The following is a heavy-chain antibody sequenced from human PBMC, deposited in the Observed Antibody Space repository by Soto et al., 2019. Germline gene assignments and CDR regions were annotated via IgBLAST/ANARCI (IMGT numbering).Heavy chain of an antibody. CDR3: ETTRDLGTCSNNCRGNSQFDP. CDR2: ISWNSGNI. CDR1: GFTFDDYS. Sequence: GGSLSLSCTASGFTFDDYSMHWVRQGSGKGLEWVSGISWNSGNIFYADSVKGRFTISRDNAKNSFSLQMNSLKPEDTALYYCETTRDLGTCSNNCRGNSQFDPWGQGTLVTVSS. D-gene: IGHD2-2*01. J-gene: IGHJ5*02. V-gene: IGHV3-9*01.